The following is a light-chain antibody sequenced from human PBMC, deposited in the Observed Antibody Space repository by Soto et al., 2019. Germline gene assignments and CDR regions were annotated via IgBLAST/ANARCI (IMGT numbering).Light chain of an antibody. J-gene: IGKJ1*01. CDR2: GAS. Sequence: EIVMTQPPATLSVSPGERATLSCRASQSVSSNLAWYQQKPGQAPRLLIYGASTRATGIPARFSGSGSGTEFTLTISILQSEDFAVYYCQQYNNWPPWTFGQGTKVEIK. V-gene: IGKV3-15*01. CDR3: QQYNNWPPWT. CDR1: QSVSSN.